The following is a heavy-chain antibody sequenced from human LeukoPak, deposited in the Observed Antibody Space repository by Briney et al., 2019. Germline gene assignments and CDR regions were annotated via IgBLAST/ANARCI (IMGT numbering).Heavy chain of an antibody. J-gene: IGHJ4*02. D-gene: IGHD2-15*01. Sequence: PSETLSLTCTVSGGSISSGDYYWSWIRQPPGKGLEWIGYIYHSGSTYYNPSLKSRVTISVDTSKNQFSLKLSSVTAADTAVYYCARDLGVVVDYWAREPWSPSPQ. CDR1: GGSISSGDYY. CDR2: IYHSGST. V-gene: IGHV4-30-4*01. CDR3: ARDLGVVVDY.